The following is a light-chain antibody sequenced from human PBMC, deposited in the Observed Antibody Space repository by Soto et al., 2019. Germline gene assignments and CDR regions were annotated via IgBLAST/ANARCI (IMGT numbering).Light chain of an antibody. V-gene: IGKV3D-20*02. CDR3: QQRRNWRGA. CDR2: GAS. Sequence: EIVLPQSPGTLSLSALERDTLXRLPSQSVSTNYLAWYQQKPGQAPRLLIYGASNRATGIPDRFSGSGSGTDFTLTISRLEPEDFAVYYCQQRRNWRGAFGQGTRLENK. CDR1: QSVSTNY. J-gene: IGKJ5*01.